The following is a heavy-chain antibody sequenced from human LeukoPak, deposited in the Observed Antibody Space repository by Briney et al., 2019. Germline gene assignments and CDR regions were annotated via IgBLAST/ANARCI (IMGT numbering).Heavy chain of an antibody. D-gene: IGHD3-9*01. CDR3: AKDAPDLRYFDSYYFDY. J-gene: IGHJ4*02. Sequence: GGSLRLSCAASGFTFSSYGMHWARQAPGKGLEWVSAISGSGGSTYYADSVKGRFTISRDNSKNTLYLQMNSLRAEDTAVYYCAKDAPDLRYFDSYYFDYWGQGTLVTVSS. CDR1: GFTFSSYG. V-gene: IGHV3-23*01. CDR2: ISGSGGST.